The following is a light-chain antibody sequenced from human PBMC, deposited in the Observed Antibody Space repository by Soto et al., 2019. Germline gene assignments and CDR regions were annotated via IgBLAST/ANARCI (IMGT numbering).Light chain of an antibody. J-gene: IGKJ1*01. CDR3: QQYGSSPPWT. Sequence: EIVLTHSPGTLSLSPGERATLSCRASQSVSSSYLAWYQQKPGQAPRLLIYAASSRATGIPDRFSGSGSGADFTLTISRLEPEDFAVYYCQQYGSSPPWTFGQGTKVDIK. CDR1: QSVSSSY. CDR2: AAS. V-gene: IGKV3-20*01.